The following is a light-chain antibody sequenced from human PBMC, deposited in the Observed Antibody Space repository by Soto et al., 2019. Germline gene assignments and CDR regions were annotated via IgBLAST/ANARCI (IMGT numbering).Light chain of an antibody. J-gene: IGKJ5*01. CDR1: QSVSKY. V-gene: IGKV3-11*01. CDR3: QQRSNWPIT. CDR2: DAS. Sequence: EIVLTQSPATLSLSPGERATLSCRTSQSVSKYFAWYQQKPGRAPRLLIYDASSRATRIPARFIGSGSGTDFTLTISSLEPEDFAIYYCQQRSNWPITFGQGTRLEIK.